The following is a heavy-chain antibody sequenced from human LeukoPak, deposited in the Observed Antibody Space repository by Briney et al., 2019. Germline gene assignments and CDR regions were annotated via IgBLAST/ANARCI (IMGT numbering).Heavy chain of an antibody. CDR1: GFTFSTYA. Sequence: GGSLRLSCAASGFTFSTYAMSWVRQAPGKGLEWVSAVSSGASSTYYADSVRGRFTISRDNSKNTLYLQMNSLSADDTAVYYCAEDARGSEGFWGQGTLVTVSS. CDR3: AEDARGSEGF. V-gene: IGHV3-23*01. J-gene: IGHJ4*02. D-gene: IGHD3-10*01. CDR2: VSSGASST.